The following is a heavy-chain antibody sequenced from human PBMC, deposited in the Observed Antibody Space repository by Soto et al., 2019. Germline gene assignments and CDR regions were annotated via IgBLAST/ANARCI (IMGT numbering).Heavy chain of an antibody. Sequence: QVQLVESGGGVVQPGRSLRLSCAASGFTFSSYGMHWVRQAPGKGLEWVAVISYDGSNKYYADSVKGRFTISRDNSKNTLYLQMNSLRAEDTAVYYCARSQRIYCSSTSCRMDVWGQGTTVTVSS. D-gene: IGHD2-2*01. CDR3: ARSQRIYCSSTSCRMDV. CDR2: ISYDGSNK. J-gene: IGHJ6*02. CDR1: GFTFSSYG. V-gene: IGHV3-30*03.